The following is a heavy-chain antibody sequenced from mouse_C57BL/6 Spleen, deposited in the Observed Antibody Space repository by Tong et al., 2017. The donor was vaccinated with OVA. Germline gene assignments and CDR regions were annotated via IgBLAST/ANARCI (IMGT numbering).Heavy chain of an antibody. Sequence: EVQLQESGPELVKPGASVKISCKASGYSFTGYYMNWVKQSPEKSLEWIGEINPSTGGTTYNQKFKAKATLTVDKSSSTAYMQLKSLTSEDSAVYYCARSEDFDVWGTGTTVTVSS. CDR1: GYSFTGYY. V-gene: IGHV1-42*01. CDR3: ARSEDFDV. CDR2: INPSTGGT. J-gene: IGHJ1*03.